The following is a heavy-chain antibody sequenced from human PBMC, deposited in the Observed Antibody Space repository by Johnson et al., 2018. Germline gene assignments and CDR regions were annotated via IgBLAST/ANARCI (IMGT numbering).Heavy chain of an antibody. V-gene: IGHV3-30-3*01. CDR2: VSNDGGNS. Sequence: QVQLVESGGDVVQPGGSLRLSCAASGFTFSSFAMHWVRQAPGKGLEWLGLVSNDGGNSYYADSVKGRFSVSRDISENMVYLEMNSLRFEDTALYYCARWGLQFLGSFDMWGQGTLVTVSS. CDR3: ARWGLQFLGSFDM. D-gene: IGHD5-24*01. J-gene: IGHJ3*02. CDR1: GFTFSSFA.